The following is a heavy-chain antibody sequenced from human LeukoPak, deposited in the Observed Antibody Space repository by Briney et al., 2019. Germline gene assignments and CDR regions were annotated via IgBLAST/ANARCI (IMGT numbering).Heavy chain of an antibody. V-gene: IGHV1-46*01. Sequence: ASVNVSCKASGYTFTGYHMHWVRQAPGQGLEWMGIINPSASSTSYAQKFQGRVTVTRDTSTSTVYMELSSLRSEDTAMYYCARDLQQLAPWGQGTLVTVSS. CDR2: INPSASST. D-gene: IGHD6-13*01. J-gene: IGHJ5*02. CDR3: ARDLQQLAP. CDR1: GYTFTGYH.